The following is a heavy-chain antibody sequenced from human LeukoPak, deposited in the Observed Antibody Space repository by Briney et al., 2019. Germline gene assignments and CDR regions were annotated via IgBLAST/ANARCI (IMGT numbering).Heavy chain of an antibody. CDR1: GYTFTSYY. D-gene: IGHD2-15*01. CDR2: INPSGGST. V-gene: IGHV1-46*01. Sequence: ASVKDSCKESGYTFTSYYMHWVRQAPGQGVEWMGIINPSGGSTSYAQKFQGGDTMTRDMSTSTDYMELSSLRSEDTAVYYCARDNSVEDTAWWFDPWGQGTLVTVSS. J-gene: IGHJ5*02. CDR3: ARDNSVEDTAWWFDP.